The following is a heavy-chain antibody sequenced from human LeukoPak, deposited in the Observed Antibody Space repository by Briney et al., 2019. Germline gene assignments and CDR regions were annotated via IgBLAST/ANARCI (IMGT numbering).Heavy chain of an antibody. CDR2: INHSGST. V-gene: IGHV4-34*01. D-gene: IGHD2/OR15-2a*01. Sequence: SETLSLTCAVYGGSFSGYYWSWTRQPPGKGLEWIGEINHSGSTNYNPSLKSRVTISVDTSKNQFSLKLNSVTAADTAVYYCAGHHPRNTVDFWGQGTLVTVSS. CDR3: AGHHPRNTVDF. CDR1: GGSFSGYY. J-gene: IGHJ4*02.